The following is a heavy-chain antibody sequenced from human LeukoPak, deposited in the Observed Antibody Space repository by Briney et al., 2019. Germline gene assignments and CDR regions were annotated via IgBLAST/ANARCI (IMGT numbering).Heavy chain of an antibody. Sequence: SETLSLTCTVSGGSISSYYWTWIRQPPGKGLEWIGYIYYTGATSYNPTLKSRVTISVDTSKKQFSLKLTSVTAADTAVYYCARYGGSGWVIDNWGQGTLVTVSS. CDR2: IYYTGAT. CDR3: ARYGGSGWVIDN. V-gene: IGHV4-59*08. D-gene: IGHD6-19*01. CDR1: GGSISSYY. J-gene: IGHJ4*02.